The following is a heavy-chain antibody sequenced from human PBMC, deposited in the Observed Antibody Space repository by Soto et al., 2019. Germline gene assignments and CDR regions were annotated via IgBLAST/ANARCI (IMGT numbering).Heavy chain of an antibody. CDR3: AHRSANNYGLLDY. J-gene: IGHJ4*02. Sequence: GLDLEWLALIYWNDDNRYSPSLKSRLTITKDTSKNQVVLTMTNMDPVDTGTYYCAHRSANNYGLLDYWGQGTLVTVSS. V-gene: IGHV2-5*01. D-gene: IGHD3-3*01. CDR2: IYWNDDN.